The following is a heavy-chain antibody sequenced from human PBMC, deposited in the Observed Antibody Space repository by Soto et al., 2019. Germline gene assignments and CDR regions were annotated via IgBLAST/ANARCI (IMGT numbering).Heavy chain of an antibody. CDR3: ARMRNILTGYPGRFDY. V-gene: IGHV4-59*01. Sequence: ETLSLTCTVSGGSISSYYWSWIRQPPGKGLEWIGYIYYSGSTNYNPSLKSRVTISVDTSKNQFSLKLSSVTAVDTAVYYCARMRNILTGYPGRFDYWGQGTLVTVSS. J-gene: IGHJ4*02. CDR1: GGSISSYY. D-gene: IGHD3-9*01. CDR2: IYYSGST.